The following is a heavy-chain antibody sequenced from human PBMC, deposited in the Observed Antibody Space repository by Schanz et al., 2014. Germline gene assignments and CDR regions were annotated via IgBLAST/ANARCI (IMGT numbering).Heavy chain of an antibody. CDR3: AKDRGDGYSNGIFQY. CDR1: GFTFSDYY. Sequence: PGGSLRLSCAASGFTFSDYYMTWIRQAPGKGLEWVAVISYDGTNEYYAESVKGRFTISRDNAKNTFYLHMNSLRNEDTAVYFCAKDRGDGYSNGIFQYWGLGTLVTVSS. CDR2: ISYDGTNE. V-gene: IGHV3-30*18. J-gene: IGHJ4*02. D-gene: IGHD5-18*01.